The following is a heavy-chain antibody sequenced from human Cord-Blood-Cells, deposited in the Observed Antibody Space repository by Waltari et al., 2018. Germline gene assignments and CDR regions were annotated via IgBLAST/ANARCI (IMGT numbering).Heavy chain of an antibody. CDR2: ISGSGGST. J-gene: IGHJ3*02. V-gene: IGHV3-23*01. CDR3: AKEGGFGTMIVVANDAFDI. Sequence: EVQLLESGGGLVQPGGSLRLSCAASGFTFSSYAMSWVRQAPGKGLEWVSAISGSGGSTYYADSVKGRFTISRDNSKNTLYLQMNSLRAEDTAVYYCAKEGGFGTMIVVANDAFDIWGQWTMVTVSS. D-gene: IGHD3-22*01. CDR1: GFTFSSYA.